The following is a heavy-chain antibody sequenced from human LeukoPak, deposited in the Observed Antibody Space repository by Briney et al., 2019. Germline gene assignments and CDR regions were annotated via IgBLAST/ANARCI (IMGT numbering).Heavy chain of an antibody. Sequence: GSSVKVSCKASGVTFSSYAISWVRQAPGQGLEWMGGIIPIFGTANYAQKFQGRVTITADESTSTAYMELSSLRSEDTAVYYCAYCGGDCYSDIWFDPWGQGTLVTVSS. D-gene: IGHD2-21*02. J-gene: IGHJ5*02. CDR3: AYCGGDCYSDIWFDP. V-gene: IGHV1-69*01. CDR2: IIPIFGTA. CDR1: GVTFSSYA.